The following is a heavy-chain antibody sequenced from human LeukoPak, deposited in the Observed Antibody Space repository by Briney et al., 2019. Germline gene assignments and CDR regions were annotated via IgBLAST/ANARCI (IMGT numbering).Heavy chain of an antibody. CDR3: ASPSYSGWYFPH. Sequence: ASVKVSCKASGYTFTSYNMHWVRQAPGQGLEWMGIINPSGGSTSYAQKFQGRVTMTRDTSTSTVYMELSSLRSEDTAVYYCASPSYSGWYFPHWGQGTLVTVTS. D-gene: IGHD6-19*01. J-gene: IGHJ1*01. V-gene: IGHV1-46*01. CDR2: INPSGGST. CDR1: GYTFTSYN.